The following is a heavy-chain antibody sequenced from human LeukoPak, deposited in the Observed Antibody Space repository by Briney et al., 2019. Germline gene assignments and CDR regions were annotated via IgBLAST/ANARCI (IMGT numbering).Heavy chain of an antibody. Sequence: PSETLSLTCTVSGGSISSYSWSWIRQPPGKGLEWIGYIYYSGSTNYSPSLKSRVTISVDTSKNQFSLKLSSVTAADTAVYYCARAPSRAPNIWFDPWGQGTLVTVSS. CDR1: GGSISSYS. J-gene: IGHJ5*02. CDR2: IYYSGST. CDR3: ARAPSRAPNIWFDP. V-gene: IGHV4-59*01.